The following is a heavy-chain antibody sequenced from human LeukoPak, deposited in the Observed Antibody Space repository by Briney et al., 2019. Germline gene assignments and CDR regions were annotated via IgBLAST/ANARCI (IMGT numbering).Heavy chain of an antibody. J-gene: IGHJ4*02. Sequence: GGSLRLSCAASGFTVSSNYMSWVRQAPGKGLEWLSTIRGGADHTYYADSVRGRFTLSRDNSKNTLYLQMSSLSADDTAVYYCAKDRSWKSTSSITFDYWGQGTLVTVSA. CDR3: AKDRSWKSTSSITFDY. CDR1: GFTVSSNY. D-gene: IGHD2-2*01. CDR2: IRGGADHT. V-gene: IGHV3-23*01.